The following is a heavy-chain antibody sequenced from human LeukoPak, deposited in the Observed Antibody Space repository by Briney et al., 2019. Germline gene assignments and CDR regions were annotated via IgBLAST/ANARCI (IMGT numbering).Heavy chain of an antibody. CDR2: MYTSGST. CDR1: GDSISSGNYY. Sequence: SETLSLTCIVSGDSISSGNYYWSWIRQPAGKGLEWIGRMYTSGSTNYNPSLKSRVSISGDTSKNQFSLRLNSVTAADTAVYYCAKAMVRGVIIWAGAFDMWGQGTMVTVSS. CDR3: AKAMVRGVIIWAGAFDM. V-gene: IGHV4-61*02. J-gene: IGHJ3*02. D-gene: IGHD3-10*01.